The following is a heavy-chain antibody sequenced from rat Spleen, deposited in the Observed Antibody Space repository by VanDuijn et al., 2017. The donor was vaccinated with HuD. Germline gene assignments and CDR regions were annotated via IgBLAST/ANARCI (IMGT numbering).Heavy chain of an antibody. Sequence: EVQVLESGGGLVQPGNSLKLSCATSGFTFSTAWMYWYRQFPEKRLEWVARIKAKSNNYGTDYTESVKGRFTISRDDSKSSIYLQMNNLKEEDTAIYYCGLGLQWFDYWCQGVMVTVSS. CDR3: GLGLQWFDY. D-gene: IGHD1-1*01. V-gene: IGHV6-6*01. CDR2: IKAKSNNYGT. CDR1: GFTFSTAW. J-gene: IGHJ2*01.